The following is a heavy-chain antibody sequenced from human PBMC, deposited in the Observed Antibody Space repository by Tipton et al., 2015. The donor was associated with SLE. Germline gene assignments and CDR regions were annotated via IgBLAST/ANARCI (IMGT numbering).Heavy chain of an antibody. CDR3: AADYGDYADPLGY. D-gene: IGHD4-17*01. Sequence: TLSLTCAVSGYSISSGYYWGWIRQPPGKGLEWIAYIYHSGSTYYNPSLKSRVTISVDTSKNQFSLTLSSVTAADTAVYYCAADYGDYADPLGYWGQGTLVTVSS. V-gene: IGHV4-38-2*01. CDR2: IYHSGST. CDR1: GYSISSGYY. J-gene: IGHJ4*02.